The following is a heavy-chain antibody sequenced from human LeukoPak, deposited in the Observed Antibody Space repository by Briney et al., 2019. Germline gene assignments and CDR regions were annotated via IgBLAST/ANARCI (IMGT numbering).Heavy chain of an antibody. CDR2: MNPNSGNT. CDR1: GYTFTSYE. D-gene: IGHD2-15*01. J-gene: IGHJ5*02. V-gene: IGHV1-8*01. CDR3: ARGRVAAIGWFDP. Sequence: ASVKVSCKASGYTFTSYEINWVRQATGQGLEWMGWMNPNSGNTGYAQKFQGRVTMTRNTSISTAYMELSSLRSEDTAVYYCARGRVAAIGWFDPWGQGTLVTVSS.